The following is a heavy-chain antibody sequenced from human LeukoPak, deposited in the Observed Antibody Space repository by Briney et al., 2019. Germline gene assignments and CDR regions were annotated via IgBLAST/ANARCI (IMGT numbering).Heavy chain of an antibody. CDR1: GFTFSRYA. V-gene: IGHV3-23*01. CDR3: AKRDSSGSYPYYFDY. Sequence: GGSLRLSCAASGFTFSRYAMIWVRQAPGKGLEWVSAISGSDGSTYYADSVKGRFTISRDNSKDTLYLQMNSLRAEDTAVYYCAKRDSSGSYPYYFDYWGQGTLVTVSS. J-gene: IGHJ4*02. CDR2: ISGSDGST. D-gene: IGHD3-22*01.